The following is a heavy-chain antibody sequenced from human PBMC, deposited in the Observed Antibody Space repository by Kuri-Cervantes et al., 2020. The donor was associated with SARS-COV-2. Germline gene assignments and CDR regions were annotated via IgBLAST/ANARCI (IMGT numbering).Heavy chain of an antibody. Sequence: GGSLRLSCSASGFTFSSYAMHWVRQAPGKGLEYVSAIGSNGGSTYYADSVKGRFTISRDNSKNTLYLQMNSLRAEDTAVYYCARDYCSSTSCYTYYYYGMDVWGLGTTVTVSS. D-gene: IGHD2-2*02. J-gene: IGHJ6*02. CDR3: ARDYCSSTSCYTYYYYGMDV. V-gene: IGHV3-64*04. CDR2: IGSNGGST. CDR1: GFTFSSYA.